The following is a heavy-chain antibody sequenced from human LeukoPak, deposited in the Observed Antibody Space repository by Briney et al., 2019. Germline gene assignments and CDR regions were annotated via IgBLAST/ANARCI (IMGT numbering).Heavy chain of an antibody. Sequence: PSETLSLTCTVSRGSINSNTYYWGWIRQPPGKGLEWIGTIYYSGSTYYSPSLKSRVTISVDTSKNQFSLKLSSVTAADTAVYYCARAEGSYDYVWGSYRPLDYWGQGTLVTVSS. V-gene: IGHV4-39*07. CDR2: IYYSGST. CDR1: RGSINSNTYY. CDR3: ARAEGSYDYVWGSYRPLDY. J-gene: IGHJ4*02. D-gene: IGHD3-16*02.